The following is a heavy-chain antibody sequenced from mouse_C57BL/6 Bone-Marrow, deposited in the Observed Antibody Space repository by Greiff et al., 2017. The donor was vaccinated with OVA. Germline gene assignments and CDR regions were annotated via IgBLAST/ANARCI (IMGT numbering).Heavy chain of an antibody. CDR3: AREWHLLWSYGDD. D-gene: IGHD2-1*01. Sequence: EVQLQQSGPELVKPGASVKISCTASGYTFTDYYMNWVKQSHGKSLEWIGDINPNNGGTSYNQKFKGKATLTVDKSSSTAYLELRSLTSEDSAVYYCAREWHLLWSYGDDGGQGTTLTVSS. V-gene: IGHV1-26*01. J-gene: IGHJ2*01. CDR2: INPNNGGT. CDR1: GYTFTDYY.